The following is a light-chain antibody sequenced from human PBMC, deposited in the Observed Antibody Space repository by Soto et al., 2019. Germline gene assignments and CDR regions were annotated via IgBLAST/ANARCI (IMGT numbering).Light chain of an antibody. J-gene: IGKJ1*01. CDR2: EAS. Sequence: DIQMTQSPSTLSASVGDRVTITCRASQSISGSLAWYQQKPGKAPNLLIYEASNLKSGVPSRFSGSGSGTEYTLTISSLQADDSASYYCQQYNGYWTLGQGTRVEIK. CDR3: QQYNGYWT. CDR1: QSISGS. V-gene: IGKV1-5*03.